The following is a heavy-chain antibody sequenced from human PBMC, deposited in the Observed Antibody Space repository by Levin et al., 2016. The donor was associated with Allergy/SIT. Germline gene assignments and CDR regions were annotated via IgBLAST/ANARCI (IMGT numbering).Heavy chain of an antibody. CDR2: ISAYNGNT. J-gene: IGHJ4*02. CDR3: ARGSGATSASQFDF. CDR1: GYKFTNNG. D-gene: IGHD2-2*01. V-gene: IGHV1-18*01. Sequence: ASVKVSCKASGYKFTNNGINWVRQAPGQGLQWMGWISAYNGNTDFAQKVQDRVTMTIDTSTTTAYMELRSLRSDDSAVYYCARGSGATSASQFDFWGQGTLVTVSS.